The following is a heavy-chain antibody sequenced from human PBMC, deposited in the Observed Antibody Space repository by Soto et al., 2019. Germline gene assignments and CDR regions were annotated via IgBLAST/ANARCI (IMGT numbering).Heavy chain of an antibody. J-gene: IGHJ6*02. D-gene: IGHD4-17*01. CDR2: FYSGGST. Sequence: PGGSLRLSCAASGFTVSSNYMSWVRQAPGKGLEWVSVFYSGGSTYYADSVKGRFTISRDNSKNTLYLQMNSLRAEDTAVYYCARGAVTTGYYYYYYGMDVWGQGTTVTVSS. V-gene: IGHV3-53*01. CDR3: ARGAVTTGYYYYYYGMDV. CDR1: GFTVSSNY.